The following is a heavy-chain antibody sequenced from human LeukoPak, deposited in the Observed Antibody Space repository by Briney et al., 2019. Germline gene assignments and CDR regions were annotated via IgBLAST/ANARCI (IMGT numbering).Heavy chain of an antibody. J-gene: IGHJ4*02. V-gene: IGHV3-23*01. Sequence: GGSLRLSCAASGFTFSSYAMSWVRQAPGKGLEWVSAISGSGGSTYYADSVKGRFTISRDNSKNTLYLQMNSLRAEDTAVYYCAKDVEMATLGNYFDYWGQGTLVTVSS. CDR2: ISGSGGST. D-gene: IGHD5-24*01. CDR1: GFTFSSYA. CDR3: AKDVEMATLGNYFDY.